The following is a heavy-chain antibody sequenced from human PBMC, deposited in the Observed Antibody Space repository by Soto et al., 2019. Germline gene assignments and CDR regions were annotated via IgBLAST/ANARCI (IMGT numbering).Heavy chain of an antibody. Sequence: PGGSLRLSCAASGFTFSSYAMSWVRQAPGKGLEWVSAISGSGGSTYYADSVKGRFTISRDNSKNTLYLQMNSLRAEDTAVYYCARETTLDTAMVAAFDIWGQGTMVTVSS. CDR1: GFTFSSYA. CDR2: ISGSGGST. J-gene: IGHJ3*02. CDR3: ARETTLDTAMVAAFDI. D-gene: IGHD5-18*01. V-gene: IGHV3-23*01.